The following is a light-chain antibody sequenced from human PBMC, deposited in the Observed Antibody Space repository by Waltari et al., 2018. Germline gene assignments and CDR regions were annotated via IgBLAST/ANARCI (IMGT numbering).Light chain of an antibody. V-gene: IGKV1-5*03. CDR1: QRNVVW. CDR3: LQYNSYPWT. Sequence: DIQVTQSPSTLSASVGDRVTITCRASQRNVVWLAWYQQKPGKAPILLIYKGSSLESGVPSRFSGSASGTAFTLTISSLQADDFATYYCLQYNSYPWTFGQGTTVEIK. J-gene: IGKJ1*01. CDR2: KGS.